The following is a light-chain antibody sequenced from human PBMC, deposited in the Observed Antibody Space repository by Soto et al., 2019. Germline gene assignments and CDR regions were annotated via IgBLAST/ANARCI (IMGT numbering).Light chain of an antibody. V-gene: IGKV3-20*01. J-gene: IGKJ2*01. CDR2: GAS. CDR3: QQYGTSPYV. CDR1: QSVRSNY. Sequence: EIVLTQSPGTLSLSPGETAALSCRASQSVRSNYLAWYQQKPGQTPRLLIYGASSRAIDIPDRFSGSGSGTDFTLTISRLEPEDFAVYYCQQYGTSPYVFGQGTKLEI.